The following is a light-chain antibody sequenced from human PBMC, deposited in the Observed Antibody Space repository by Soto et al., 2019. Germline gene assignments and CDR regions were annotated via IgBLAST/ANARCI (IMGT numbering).Light chain of an antibody. Sequence: QSVLTQPASVSGSPGQSITISCTGTSSDVVGYNFVSWYQQHPGKAPKLMIYEVNNRPSGVSNRFSGSKSGNTASLTISGLQAEDEADYYCSSWTTSTTQVLGGGTKLTVL. V-gene: IGLV2-14*01. CDR1: SSDVVGYNF. CDR3: SSWTTSTTQV. J-gene: IGLJ3*02. CDR2: EVN.